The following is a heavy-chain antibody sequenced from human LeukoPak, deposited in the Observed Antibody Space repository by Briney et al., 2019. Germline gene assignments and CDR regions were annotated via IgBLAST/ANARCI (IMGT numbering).Heavy chain of an antibody. CDR3: ARDVVSSWGDYFDY. V-gene: IGHV4-39*07. J-gene: IGHJ4*02. CDR2: IYYSGGT. CDR1: GGSISSSSYY. Sequence: SETLSLTCTVSGGSISSSSYYWGWIRQPPGKGLEWIGSIYYSGGTYYNPSLKSRVTISVDTSKNQFSLKLSSVTAADTAVYYCARDVVSSWGDYFDYWGQGTLVTVSS. D-gene: IGHD6-13*01.